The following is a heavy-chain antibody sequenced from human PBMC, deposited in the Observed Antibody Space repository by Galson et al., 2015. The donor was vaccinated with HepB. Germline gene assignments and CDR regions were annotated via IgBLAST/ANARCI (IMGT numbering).Heavy chain of an antibody. D-gene: IGHD3-10*01. Sequence: SVKVSCKASGYTFTSYGISWVRQAPGQGLEWMGWISAYNGNTNYAQKLQGRVTMTTDTSTSTAYMELRSLRSDDTAVYYCAREPPNDYGSGSYSPNYYYGMDVWGQGTTVTVSS. CDR3: AREPPNDYGSGSYSPNYYYGMDV. J-gene: IGHJ6*02. V-gene: IGHV1-18*01. CDR1: GYTFTSYG. CDR2: ISAYNGNT.